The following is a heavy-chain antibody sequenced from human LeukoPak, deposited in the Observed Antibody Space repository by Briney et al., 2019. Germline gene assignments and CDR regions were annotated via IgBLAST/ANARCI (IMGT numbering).Heavy chain of an antibody. V-gene: IGHV3-21*01. J-gene: IGHJ4*02. CDR2: ISSSSSYI. CDR1: GFTFSSYS. CDR3: ARDGDSSGYYSHFDY. Sequence: PGGSLRLSCAASGFTFSSYSMNWVRQAPGKGLEWVSSISSSSSYIYYADSVKGRFTISRDNAKNSLYLQMNSLRAEDTAVYYCARDGDSSGYYSHFDYWGQGTLVTVSS. D-gene: IGHD3-22*01.